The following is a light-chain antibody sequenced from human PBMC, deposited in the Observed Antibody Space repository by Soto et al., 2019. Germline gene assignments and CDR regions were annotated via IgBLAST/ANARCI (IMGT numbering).Light chain of an antibody. V-gene: IGKV3-15*01. Sequence: EIVLTQSPGTLSLSPGERATLSCRASQSVSSSYLAWYQQKPGQAPRLLISDASTGATGIPARFSGTGSGTEFTLTISSLQSEDFAVYYCHEYNTWPWTFGQGTKVDIK. CDR3: HEYNTWPWT. CDR2: DAS. CDR1: QSVSSSY. J-gene: IGKJ1*01.